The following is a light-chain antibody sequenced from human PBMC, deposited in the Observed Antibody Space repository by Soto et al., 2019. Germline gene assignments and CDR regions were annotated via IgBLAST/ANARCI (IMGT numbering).Light chain of an antibody. J-gene: IGKJ1*01. V-gene: IGKV1-17*01. CDR1: QGIGNN. CDR2: GTS. CDR3: LQQETYPRT. Sequence: DIPITQSPSSLFASVGARVTIACRASQGIGNNLGWYQQKPGTAPQRLIYGTSNLQTGVPSRFSVIVSGTEFTLTLSRLQPEDGATYEGLQQETYPRTFVQGTKVDIK.